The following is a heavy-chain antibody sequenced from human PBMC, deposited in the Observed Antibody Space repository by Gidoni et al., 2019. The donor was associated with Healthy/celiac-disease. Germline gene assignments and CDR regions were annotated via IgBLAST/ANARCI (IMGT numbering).Heavy chain of an antibody. J-gene: IGHJ4*02. V-gene: IGHV3-33*01. CDR2: IWYDGSNK. CDR1: GFTFSSYG. CDR3: ARLEDGSGSIPFDY. Sequence: QVQLVESGGGVVQPGRSLRLSCAASGFTFSSYGMHWVRTAPGKGLEWVAVIWYDGSNKYYADSVKGRFTISRDNSKNTLYLQMNSLRAEDTAVYYCARLEDGSGSIPFDYWGQGTLVTVSS. D-gene: IGHD3-10*01.